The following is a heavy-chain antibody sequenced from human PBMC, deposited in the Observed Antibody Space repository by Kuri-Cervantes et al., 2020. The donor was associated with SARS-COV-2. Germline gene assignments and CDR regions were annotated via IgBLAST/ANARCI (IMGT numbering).Heavy chain of an antibody. V-gene: IGHV2-26*01. CDR2: IFSNDEK. Sequence: SGPTLVKPTQTLTLTCTVSGFPLSNARMGVSWIRQPPGKALEWLAHIFSNDEKSYSTSLKGRLTISKDTSKSQVVLTMTNMDPVDTATYYCARIGPYYDILTGYWVVESGAFDIWGQGTMVTVSS. D-gene: IGHD3-9*01. CDR1: GFPLSNARMG. J-gene: IGHJ3*02. CDR3: ARIGPYYDILTGYWVVESGAFDI.